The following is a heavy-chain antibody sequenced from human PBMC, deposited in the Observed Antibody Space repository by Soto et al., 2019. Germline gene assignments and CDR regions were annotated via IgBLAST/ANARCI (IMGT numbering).Heavy chain of an antibody. D-gene: IGHD6-13*01. V-gene: IGHV4-59*08. J-gene: IGHJ3*02. CDR2: IYYSGST. Sequence: SETLSLTCTVSGGSISSYYWSWIRQPPGKGLEWIGYIYYSGSTNYNPSLKSRVTISVDTSKNQFSLKLSSVTAADTAVYYCARHPGYSSSGGAFDIWGQGTMVTVSS. CDR3: ARHPGYSSSGGAFDI. CDR1: GGSISSYY.